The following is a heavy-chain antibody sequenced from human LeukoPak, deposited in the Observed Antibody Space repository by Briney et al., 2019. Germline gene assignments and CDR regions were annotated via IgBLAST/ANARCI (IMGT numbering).Heavy chain of an antibody. CDR3: ARDKQLDWAHYYYYYMDV. CDR2: ISAYNGNT. V-gene: IGHV1-18*01. Sequence: ASVKVSCKASGYTFTNYDINWVRQATGQGLEWMGWISAYNGNTNYAQKLQGRVTMTRDTSISTAYMELSRLRSDDTAVYYCARDKQLDWAHYYYYYMDVWGKGTTVTVSS. CDR1: GYTFTNYD. D-gene: IGHD1-1*01. J-gene: IGHJ6*03.